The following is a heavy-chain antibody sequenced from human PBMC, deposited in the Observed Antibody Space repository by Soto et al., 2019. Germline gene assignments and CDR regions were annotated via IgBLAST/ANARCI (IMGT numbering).Heavy chain of an antibody. CDR3: ARDQYCSSTSCYDV. D-gene: IGHD2-2*01. V-gene: IGHV3-66*01. CDR1: GFTVSSNY. J-gene: IGHJ4*02. CDR2: IYSGGST. Sequence: GGSLRLSCAASGFTVSSNYMSWVRQAPGKGLEWVSVIYSGGSTYYADSVKGRFTISRDNSKNTLYLQMNSLRAEDTAVYYCARDQYCSSTSCYDVWGQGTLVTVSS.